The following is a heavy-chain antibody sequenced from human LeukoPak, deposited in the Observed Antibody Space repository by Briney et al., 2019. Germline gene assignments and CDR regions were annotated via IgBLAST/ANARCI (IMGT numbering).Heavy chain of an antibody. J-gene: IGHJ3*02. CDR3: ARPVPSADAFDI. CDR2: IIPILGIA. Sequence: GASVKVSCKASGGTFSSYAISWVRQAPGQGLEWMGRIIPILGIANYAQKFQGRVTITADKSTSTAYMELSSLRSEDTAVYYCARPVPSADAFDIWGQGTMVTVSS. V-gene: IGHV1-69*04. CDR1: GGTFSSYA.